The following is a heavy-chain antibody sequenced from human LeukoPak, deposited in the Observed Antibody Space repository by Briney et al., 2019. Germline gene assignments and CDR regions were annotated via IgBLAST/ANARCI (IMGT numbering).Heavy chain of an antibody. CDR3: ARALPSSY. CDR1: GFTFSNYA. Sequence: PGGSLRLSCAASGFTFSNYAMTWVRQAPGKGLEWVSSISSSSSYIYYADSVKGRFTISRDNAKNSLYLQMNSLRAEDTAVYYCARALPSSYWGQGTLVTVSS. CDR2: ISSSSSYI. J-gene: IGHJ4*02. D-gene: IGHD6-19*01. V-gene: IGHV3-21*01.